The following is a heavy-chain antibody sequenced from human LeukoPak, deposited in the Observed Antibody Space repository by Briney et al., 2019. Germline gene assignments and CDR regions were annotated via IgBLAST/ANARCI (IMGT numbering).Heavy chain of an antibody. J-gene: IGHJ4*02. V-gene: IGHV4-38-2*01. CDR3: ARELGGFLELGYFDY. Sequence: PSETLSLTCAVSGYSISSGYYWGWIRQPPGKGLEWIGSIYHSGSTYCNPSLKSRVTISVDTSKNQFSLKLSSVTAADTAVYYCARELGGFLELGYFDYWGQGTLVTVSS. CDR2: IYHSGST. CDR1: GYSISSGYY. D-gene: IGHD3-3*01.